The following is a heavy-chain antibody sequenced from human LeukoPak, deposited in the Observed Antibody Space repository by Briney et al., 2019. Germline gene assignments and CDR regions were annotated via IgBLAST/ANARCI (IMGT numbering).Heavy chain of an antibody. V-gene: IGHV5-51*01. D-gene: IGHD4-11*01. CDR3: ARQMTTVTPNSYYYYGMDV. CDR1: GYSFTSYW. J-gene: IGHJ6*02. CDR2: IYPGDSDT. Sequence: GESLKISCKGSGYSFTSYWIGWVRQTPGKGLEWMGIIYPGDSDTRYSPSFQGQVTISADKTISTAYLQWSSLKASDTAMYYCARQMTTVTPNSYYYYGMDVWGQGTTVTVSS.